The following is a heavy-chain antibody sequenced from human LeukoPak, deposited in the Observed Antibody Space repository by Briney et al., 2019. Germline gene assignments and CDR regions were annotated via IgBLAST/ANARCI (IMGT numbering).Heavy chain of an antibody. Sequence: VASVKVSCKASGGTFSSYAISWVRQAPGQGPEWMGGIIPIFGTANYAQKFQGRVTITADESTSTAYMELSSLRSEDTAVYYCARGLAIFGVVIIPVRDYGMDVWGQGTTVTVSS. CDR3: ARGLAIFGVVIIPVRDYGMDV. D-gene: IGHD3-3*01. J-gene: IGHJ6*02. CDR1: GGTFSSYA. V-gene: IGHV1-69*01. CDR2: IIPIFGTA.